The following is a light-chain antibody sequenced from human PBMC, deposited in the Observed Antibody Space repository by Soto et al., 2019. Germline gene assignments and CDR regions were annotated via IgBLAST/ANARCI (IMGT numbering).Light chain of an antibody. Sequence: QSVLTQPPSLSGAPGQRVTISCTGSGSNIGAGYEVLRYQQLPGTAPKLLIYGNSNRPSGVPDRFSGSKSGTSASLAITGLQAEDEADYYCQSFDNSLSGYVFGTGTKVTVL. J-gene: IGLJ1*01. V-gene: IGLV1-40*01. CDR3: QSFDNSLSGYV. CDR2: GNS. CDR1: GSNIGAGYE.